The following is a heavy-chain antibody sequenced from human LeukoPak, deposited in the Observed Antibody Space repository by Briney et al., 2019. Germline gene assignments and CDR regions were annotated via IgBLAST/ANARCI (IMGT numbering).Heavy chain of an antibody. Sequence: SETLSLTCTVSGGSISTSNYYWGWIRQPPGKGLEWIGNIFYSGSTYYNPSLKSRVTISVDTSKNQFSLKLSSVTAADTAVYYCARCYWGYFDYWGQGTLVTVSS. D-gene: IGHD7-27*01. CDR1: GGSISTSNYY. CDR3: ARCYWGYFDY. V-gene: IGHV4-39*07. J-gene: IGHJ4*02. CDR2: IFYSGST.